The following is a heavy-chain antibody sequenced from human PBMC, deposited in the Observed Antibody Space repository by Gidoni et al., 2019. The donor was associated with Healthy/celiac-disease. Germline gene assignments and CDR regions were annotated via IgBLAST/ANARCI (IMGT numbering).Heavy chain of an antibody. D-gene: IGHD2-15*01. CDR1: GFTFSSYS. V-gene: IGHV3-48*02. CDR2: ISSSSSTI. J-gene: IGHJ5*02. Sequence: EVQLVESGGGLVQPGGSLRLSCAASGFTFSSYSMNWVRQAPGKGLEWVSYISSSSSTIYYADSVKGRFTISRDNAKNSLYLQMNSLRDEDTAVYYCARACSGGSCYFNWFDPWGQGTLVTVSS. CDR3: ARACSGGSCYFNWFDP.